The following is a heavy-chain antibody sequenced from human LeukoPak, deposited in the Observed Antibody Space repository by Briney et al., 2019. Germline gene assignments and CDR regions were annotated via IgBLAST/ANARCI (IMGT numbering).Heavy chain of an antibody. V-gene: IGHV4-30-4*01. D-gene: IGHD6-13*01. CDR2: IYYSGST. Sequence: SETLSLTCTVSGSSISSGDYYWSWIRRPPVKGLEWIGYIYYSGSTYYNPSLKSRVTISVDTSKNQFSLKLSSVTAADTAVYYCARLSIAAAVYYFDYWGQGTLVTVSS. J-gene: IGHJ4*02. CDR3: ARLSIAAAVYYFDY. CDR1: GSSISSGDYY.